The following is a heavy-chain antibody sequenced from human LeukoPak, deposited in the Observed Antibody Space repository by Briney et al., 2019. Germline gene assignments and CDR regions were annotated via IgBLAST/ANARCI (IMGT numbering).Heavy chain of an antibody. CDR2: IYSGGST. Sequence: PGGSLRLSCAASGFTVSSSYMSWVRQAPGKGLEWVSVIYSGGSTYYADSVKGRFTISRDNSKNTLYLQMNGLRAEDTAVYYCARTAGNDYGDYYFDYWGQGTLVTVSS. CDR1: GFTVSSSY. J-gene: IGHJ4*02. D-gene: IGHD4-17*01. CDR3: ARTAGNDYGDYYFDY. V-gene: IGHV3-66*01.